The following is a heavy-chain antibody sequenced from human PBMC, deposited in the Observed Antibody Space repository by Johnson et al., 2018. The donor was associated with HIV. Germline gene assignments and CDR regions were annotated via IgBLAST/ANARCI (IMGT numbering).Heavy chain of an antibody. CDR2: ISYDGSNK. CDR1: GFTFSSYA. CDR3: ARWGYSSSPLDAFDI. Sequence: QVQLVESGGGVVQPGRSLRLSCAASGFTFSSYAMHWVRQAPGKGLEWVAVISYDGSNKYYADSVKGRFTISRDNSKNTLYLQLNSLRAEEMAVYYCARWGYSSSPLDAFDIWGQGTMVTVSS. V-gene: IGHV3-30-3*01. J-gene: IGHJ3*02. D-gene: IGHD6-6*01.